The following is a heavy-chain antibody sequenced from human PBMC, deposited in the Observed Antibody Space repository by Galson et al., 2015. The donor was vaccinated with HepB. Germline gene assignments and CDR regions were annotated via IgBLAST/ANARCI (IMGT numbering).Heavy chain of an antibody. CDR3: ARDFVTVGGGGDAFDI. J-gene: IGHJ3*02. CDR1: GGTFSSYA. D-gene: IGHD1-26*01. Sequence: SVKVSCKASGGTFSSYAISWVRQAPGQGLEWMGGIIPIFGTANYAQKFQGRVTITADESTSTAYMELSSLRSEDTAVYYCARDFVTVGGGGDAFDIWGQGTMVTVSS. CDR2: IIPIFGTA. V-gene: IGHV1-69*13.